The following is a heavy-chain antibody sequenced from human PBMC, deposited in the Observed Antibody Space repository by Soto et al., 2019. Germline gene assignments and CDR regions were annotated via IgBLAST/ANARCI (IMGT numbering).Heavy chain of an antibody. V-gene: IGHV4-39*01. D-gene: IGHD2-21*02. CDR1: GGSISSSSYY. J-gene: IGHJ4*02. CDR2: IYYSGST. Sequence: SETLSLTCTVSGGSISSSSYYWGWIRQPPGKGLEWIGSIYYSGSTYYNPSLKSRVTISVDTSKNQFSLKLSSVTAADTAVYYCARHVMAYCGGDCYYFDYWGQGTLVT. CDR3: ARHVMAYCGGDCYYFDY.